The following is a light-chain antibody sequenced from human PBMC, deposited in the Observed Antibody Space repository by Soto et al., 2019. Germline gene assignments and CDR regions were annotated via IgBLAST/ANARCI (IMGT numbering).Light chain of an antibody. Sequence: EIVLTQSPGTLSLSPGERATLSCRASQSVSSSYLAWYQQKPGQAPRLLIYGASSRAPGIPDRFSGSVSGTDFTLTICTLEPEDFAVYYCQHYGSSPFTFGPGTKVDIK. CDR3: QHYGSSPFT. CDR2: GAS. J-gene: IGKJ3*01. V-gene: IGKV3-20*01. CDR1: QSVSSSY.